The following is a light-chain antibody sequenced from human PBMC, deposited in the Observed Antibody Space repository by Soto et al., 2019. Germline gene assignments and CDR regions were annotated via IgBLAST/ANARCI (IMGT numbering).Light chain of an antibody. Sequence: QAVVTQEHSLTVSPGGTVTLTFGSSTGAVTSGHYPYWFQQKPCQAPRTLIYDTSNKHSWTPARYSGSLLGGKAALTLSGAQPEDEAEYYCLLSYSGAEVFCGGTKVTVL. CDR1: TGAVTSGHY. V-gene: IGLV7-46*01. CDR3: LLSYSGAEV. CDR2: DTS. J-gene: IGLJ2*01.